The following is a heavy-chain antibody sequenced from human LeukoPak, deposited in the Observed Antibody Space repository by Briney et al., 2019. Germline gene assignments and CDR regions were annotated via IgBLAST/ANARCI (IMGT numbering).Heavy chain of an antibody. Sequence: GGSLRLSCAASGFTFSNYAMRWVRQAPGKGLEWVSGISGSGDSTYYADSVKGRFTISRDNSKNTLYLQMNSLRAEDTAVYYCARDGDYVWGSYRYDYWGQGTLVTVSS. D-gene: IGHD3-16*02. CDR2: ISGSGDST. CDR1: GFTFSNYA. J-gene: IGHJ4*02. V-gene: IGHV3-23*01. CDR3: ARDGDYVWGSYRYDY.